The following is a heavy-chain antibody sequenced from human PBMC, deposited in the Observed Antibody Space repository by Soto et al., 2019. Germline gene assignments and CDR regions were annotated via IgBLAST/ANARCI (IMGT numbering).Heavy chain of an antibody. J-gene: IGHJ6*02. CDR3: ARDSQVTYYYYGMDV. V-gene: IGHV4-30-4*01. D-gene: IGHD2-21*02. CDR2: IYYSGST. Sequence: SETLSLTCTVSGGSISSGDYYWSWIRQPPGKGLEWIGYIYYSGSTYYNPSLKSRVTISVDTSKNQFSLKLSSVTAADTAVYYCARDSQVTYYYYGMDVWGQGTTVTVSS. CDR1: GGSISSGDYY.